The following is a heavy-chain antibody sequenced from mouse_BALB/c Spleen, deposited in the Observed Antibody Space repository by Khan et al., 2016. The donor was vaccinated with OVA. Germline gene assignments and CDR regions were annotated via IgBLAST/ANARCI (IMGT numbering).Heavy chain of an antibody. Sequence: EVQLVESGGGLVQPGGSLKLSCAASGFTFSSYGMSWVRQTPDKRLELVATINSNGGSTYYPESVKGRFTISRENAKNTLYLQMSSLKSEDTAMYYCARMARTINWGEGTTLTVSS. CDR3: ARMARTIN. CDR2: INSNGGST. V-gene: IGHV5-6-3*01. J-gene: IGHJ2*01. CDR1: GFTFSSYG.